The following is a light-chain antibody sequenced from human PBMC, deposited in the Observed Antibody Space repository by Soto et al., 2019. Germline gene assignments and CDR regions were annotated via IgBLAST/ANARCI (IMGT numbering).Light chain of an antibody. CDR2: KAS. Sequence: DIQMTQSPSTLSASVGDRVTITCRASQSISNCLAWYQQKPGKAPKLLIYKASSLESGVASRFSGSGSGTEFTLTISSLQPDDFATYYCQQYNSYSPTTFGQGTKLEIK. CDR3: QQYNSYSPTT. CDR1: QSISNC. V-gene: IGKV1-5*03. J-gene: IGKJ2*01.